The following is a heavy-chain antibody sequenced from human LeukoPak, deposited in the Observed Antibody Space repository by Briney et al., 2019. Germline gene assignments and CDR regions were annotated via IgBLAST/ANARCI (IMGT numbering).Heavy chain of an antibody. CDR2: IHDSGSI. J-gene: IGHJ4*02. D-gene: IGHD5-24*01. CDR3: ARVEFPGWLYY. CDR1: GDPISSGGYA. V-gene: IGHV4-30-4*07. Sequence: SETLSLTCAVSGDPISSGGYAWSWIRQTPGKGLEWIAYIHDSGSIYYNPSLKSRVTISVDKSKNQFSLKLSSVTAADTAVYYCARVEFPGWLYYWGQGTLVTVSS.